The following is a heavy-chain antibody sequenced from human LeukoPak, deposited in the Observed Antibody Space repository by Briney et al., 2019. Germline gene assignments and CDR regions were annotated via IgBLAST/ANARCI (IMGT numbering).Heavy chain of an antibody. Sequence: PSETLSLTCTVSGYSISSGYYWGWIRQPPGKGLEWIGSIYHSGSTYYNPSLKSRVTMSVDTSKNQFSLKLSSVTAADTAVYYCAREGSGWYYFDYWGQGTLVTVSS. J-gene: IGHJ4*02. CDR2: IYHSGST. CDR3: AREGSGWYYFDY. CDR1: GYSISSGYY. D-gene: IGHD6-19*01. V-gene: IGHV4-38-2*02.